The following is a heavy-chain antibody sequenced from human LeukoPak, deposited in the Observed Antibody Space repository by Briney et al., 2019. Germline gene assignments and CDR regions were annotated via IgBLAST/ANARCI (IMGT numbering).Heavy chain of an antibody. CDR1: GDSFTSYW. CDR3: ASGRALWFGALGDAFDI. Sequence: GESLKISCKGSGDSFTSYWIGWVRQMPGKGLEWMGIIYPGDSDTRYSPSFQGQVTISADKSISTAYLQWSSLKASDTAMYYCASGRALWFGALGDAFDIWGQGTMVTVSS. V-gene: IGHV5-51*01. D-gene: IGHD3-10*01. CDR2: IYPGDSDT. J-gene: IGHJ3*02.